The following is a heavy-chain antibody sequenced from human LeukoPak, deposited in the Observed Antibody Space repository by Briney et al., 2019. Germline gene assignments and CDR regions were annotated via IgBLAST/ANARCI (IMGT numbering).Heavy chain of an antibody. Sequence: AGGSRRPSGPASEFTFGNYNLNWVRQAPGKGLEWVSLISGRSNYIYYGDSVKGRFTISRDNAKNSLYLQMDSLRVEDTAVYYCARDEGRYGLDVWGTGTTVIVSS. CDR3: ARDEGRYGLDV. J-gene: IGHJ6*04. CDR2: ISGRSNYI. CDR1: EFTFGNYN. V-gene: IGHV3-21*01.